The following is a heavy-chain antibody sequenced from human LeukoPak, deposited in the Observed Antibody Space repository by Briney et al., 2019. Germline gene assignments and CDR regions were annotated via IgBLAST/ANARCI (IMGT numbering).Heavy chain of an antibody. CDR2: IKQSRREK. CDR3: ASVSPNALTTLQYFDY. D-gene: IGHD4-11*01. CDR1: GFTPTTYW. J-gene: IGHJ4*02. V-gene: IGHV3-7*01. Sequence: PRRSLRLSCAASGFTPTTYWMSWVRQAPGKGLGWVANIKQSRREKSYVDSVKGRFTIPRENAKQTLYLQMNSVRSEHPTVTYCASVSPNALTTLQYFDYWGQGTLVTVSS.